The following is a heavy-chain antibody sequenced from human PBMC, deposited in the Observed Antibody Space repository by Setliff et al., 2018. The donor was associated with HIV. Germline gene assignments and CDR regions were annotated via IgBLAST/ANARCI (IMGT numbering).Heavy chain of an antibody. J-gene: IGHJ6*03. V-gene: IGHV1-3*01. CDR3: ARDRPHQHYFELYSFYYMEL. Sequence: ASVKVSCKASGYTLTTHAMHWVRQAPGQSLEWMGWINAGNGNTKYSQKFQGRVTITRDTSARTAYMDLTSLRSEDTAVYYCARDRPHQHYFELYSFYYMELWGKGTTVTVSS. CDR2: INAGNGNT. D-gene: IGHD3-10*01. CDR1: GYTLTTHA.